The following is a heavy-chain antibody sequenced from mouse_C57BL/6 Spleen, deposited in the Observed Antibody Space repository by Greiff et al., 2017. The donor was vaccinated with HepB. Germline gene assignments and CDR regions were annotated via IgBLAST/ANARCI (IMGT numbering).Heavy chain of an antibody. D-gene: IGHD1-1*02. V-gene: IGHV1-26*01. J-gene: IGHJ2*01. Sequence: VQLQQSGPELVKPGASVKISCKASGYTFTDYYMNWVKQSHGKSLEWIGDINPNNGGTSYNQKFKGKATLTVDKSSSTAYMELRSLTSEDSAVYYCARPAVATEYWGQGTTLTVSS. CDR1: GYTFTDYY. CDR2: INPNNGGT. CDR3: ARPAVATEY.